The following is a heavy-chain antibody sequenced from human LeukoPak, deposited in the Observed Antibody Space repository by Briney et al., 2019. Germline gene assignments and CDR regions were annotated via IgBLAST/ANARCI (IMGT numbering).Heavy chain of an antibody. D-gene: IGHD2-15*01. Sequence: PSETLSLTCTVSGGSISSGDYYWSWIRQPPGKGLEWIGYIYYSGSTYYNPSLKSRVTISVDTSKNQFSLKLSSVTAADTAVYYCASYCSGGSCYSDYWGQGTLVTVSS. CDR2: IYYSGST. J-gene: IGHJ4*02. V-gene: IGHV4-30-4*08. CDR3: ASYCSGGSCYSDY. CDR1: GGSISSGDYY.